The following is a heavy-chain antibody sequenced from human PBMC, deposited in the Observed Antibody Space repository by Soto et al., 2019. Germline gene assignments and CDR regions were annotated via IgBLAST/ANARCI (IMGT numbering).Heavy chain of an antibody. D-gene: IGHD3-3*01. V-gene: IGHV3-21*01. CDR2: ISSSSSYI. Sequence: EVQLVESGGGLVKPGGSLRLSCAASGFTFSSYSMNWVRQAPGKGLEWVSSISSSSSYIYYADSVKGRFTISRDNANKSLYQQMNGLKAEDTAVYYWARDQAHSYYDFWSGRGTGYYYGMDVWGQGTTVSVCS. CDR3: ARDQAHSYYDFWSGRGTGYYYGMDV. CDR1: GFTFSSYS. J-gene: IGHJ6*02.